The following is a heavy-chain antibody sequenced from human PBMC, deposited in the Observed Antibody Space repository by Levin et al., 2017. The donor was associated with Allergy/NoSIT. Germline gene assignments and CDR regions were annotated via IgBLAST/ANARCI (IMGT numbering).Heavy chain of an antibody. CDR3: ARADYTDSGHRNFDC. CDR2: INPKDGDT. Sequence: GASVKVSCKASGYTFTNYYIHWVRETPGQGLEWLAWINPKDGDTHFAQNFQGRVTMSRDTSITTAYMELSSLKSDDTAVYYCARADYTDSGHRNFDCWGQGSLVTVAS. CDR1: GYTFTNYY. V-gene: IGHV1-2*02. J-gene: IGHJ4*02. D-gene: IGHD4-17*01.